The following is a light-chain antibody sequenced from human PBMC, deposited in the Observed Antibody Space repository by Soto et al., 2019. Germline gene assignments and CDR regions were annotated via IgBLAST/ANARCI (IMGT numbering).Light chain of an antibody. J-gene: IGKJ4*01. CDR2: WAS. V-gene: IGKV4-1*01. CDR1: QSVLYSSNNKNY. Sequence: DIVMTQSPDSLAVSLGERATINCKSSQSVLYSSNNKNYVAWYQQKPGQPPKLLIHWASTRASGVPDRFSGGGSGTEFTLTISSLQAEDVAVYYCHPHYNMPLTFSGGTRVEIK. CDR3: HPHYNMPLT.